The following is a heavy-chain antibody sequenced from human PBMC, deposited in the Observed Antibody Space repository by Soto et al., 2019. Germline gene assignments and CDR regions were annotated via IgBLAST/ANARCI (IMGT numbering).Heavy chain of an antibody. CDR2: IYYSGST. CDR1: GGSISSGAYY. J-gene: IGHJ4*02. Sequence: SETLSLTCTVSGGSISSGAYYWSWIRQPPGKGLEWIGYIYYSGSTYYNPSLKSRITISVDTSKNQFSLNLSSVTAADTAVYYRARDLVSLGSYFDYWGQGTLVTVSS. D-gene: IGHD1-26*01. CDR3: ARDLVSLGSYFDY. V-gene: IGHV4-30-4*01.